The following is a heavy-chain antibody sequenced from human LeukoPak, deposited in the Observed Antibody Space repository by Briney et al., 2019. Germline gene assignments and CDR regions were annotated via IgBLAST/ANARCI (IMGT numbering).Heavy chain of an antibody. CDR3: ARGPAYGDYVNY. D-gene: IGHD4-17*01. CDR2: ISYDGSNK. V-gene: IGHV3-30-3*01. CDR1: GFTFSKAW. Sequence: GGSLRLSCAVSGFTFSKAWMSWVRQTPGKGLEWVAVISYDGSNKYYADSVKGRFTISRDNSKNTLYLQMNSLRAEDTAVYYCARGPAYGDYVNYWGQGTLVTVSS. J-gene: IGHJ4*02.